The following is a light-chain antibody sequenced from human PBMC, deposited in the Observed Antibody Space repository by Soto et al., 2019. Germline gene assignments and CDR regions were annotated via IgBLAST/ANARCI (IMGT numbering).Light chain of an antibody. Sequence: QPVLTQPPSASGTPGQRVTISCSGSSSNIGSNTVNWYQQLPGTAPKLLIYSNNQRPSGVPDRFSGSKSGTSASLAISDLQSEDEADYYCAAWDDSLNGPVFGGGTQLTVL. J-gene: IGLJ7*01. CDR3: AAWDDSLNGPV. CDR1: SSNIGSNT. CDR2: SNN. V-gene: IGLV1-44*01.